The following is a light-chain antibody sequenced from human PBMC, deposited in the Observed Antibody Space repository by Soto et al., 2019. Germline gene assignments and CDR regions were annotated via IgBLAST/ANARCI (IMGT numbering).Light chain of an antibody. CDR2: AAS. CDR1: QGIGID. Sequence: DIQMTQSPSSLSASVGDRVTITCRASQGIGIDLGWYQEKPGKDPKRLIYAASNLQSGVPSRFGGSGSGTEFTLTISSLQPEDLATYYCLQHKSYPWTFGQGTRVEIK. V-gene: IGKV1-17*01. CDR3: LQHKSYPWT. J-gene: IGKJ1*01.